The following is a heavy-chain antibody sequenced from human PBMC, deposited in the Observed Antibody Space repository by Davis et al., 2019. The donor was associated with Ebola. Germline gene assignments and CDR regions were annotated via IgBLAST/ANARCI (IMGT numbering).Heavy chain of an antibody. D-gene: IGHD5-12*01. V-gene: IGHV3-72*01. J-gene: IGHJ4*02. CDR3: ARDSRTYEIDY. Sequence: GESLKISCVASGFTISDHFMDWVRQAPGKGLEWVARTRNKASSYSTEYAASVKGRFTISRDDSKNSLSLQMNSLKTEDTAVYYCARDSRTYEIDYWGQGTLVTVSS. CDR2: TRNKASSYST. CDR1: GFTISDHF.